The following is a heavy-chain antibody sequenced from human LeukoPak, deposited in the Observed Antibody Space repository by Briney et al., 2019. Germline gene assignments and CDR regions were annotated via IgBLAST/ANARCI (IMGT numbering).Heavy chain of an antibody. CDR1: GYTFTSYD. V-gene: IGHV1-8*01. J-gene: IGHJ4*02. D-gene: IGHD3-22*01. Sequence: GASVKVSCKASGYTFTSYDINWVRQATGQGLEWMGWMNPNSGNTGYAQKFQGRITMTRNTSISTAYMELSSLRSECTAVYYCARGAASYYYDSSGFVRPELGYWGQGTLGTVSS. CDR2: MNPNSGNT. CDR3: ARGAASYYYDSSGFVRPELGY.